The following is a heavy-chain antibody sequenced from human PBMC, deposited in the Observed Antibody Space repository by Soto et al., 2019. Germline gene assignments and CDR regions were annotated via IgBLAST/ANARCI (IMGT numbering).Heavy chain of an antibody. CDR1: GGSFSGYY. CDR3: ARGWRWQQLVRAYYYYYGMDV. Sequence: LETLSLTCAVYGGSFSGYYWSWIRQPTGKGLEWIGEINHSGSTNYNPSLKSRVTISVDTSKNQFSLKLSSVTAADTAVYYCARGWRWQQLVRAYYYYYGMDVWGQGTTVTVSS. J-gene: IGHJ6*02. D-gene: IGHD6-13*01. CDR2: INHSGST. V-gene: IGHV4-34*01.